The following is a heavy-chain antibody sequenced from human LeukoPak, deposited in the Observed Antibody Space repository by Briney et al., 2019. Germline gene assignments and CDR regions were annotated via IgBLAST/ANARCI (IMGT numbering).Heavy chain of an antibody. D-gene: IGHD3-22*01. V-gene: IGHV3-23*01. CDR2: ISGSGGST. Sequence: GGSLRLSCAASGFTFSSYAMSWVRQASGKGLEWVSAISGSGGSTYYADSVKGRFTISRDNSKNTLYLQMNSLRAEDTTVYYCAKDFNYYDSSGNPSPLDYWGQGTLVTVSS. J-gene: IGHJ4*02. CDR1: GFTFSSYA. CDR3: AKDFNYYDSSGNPSPLDY.